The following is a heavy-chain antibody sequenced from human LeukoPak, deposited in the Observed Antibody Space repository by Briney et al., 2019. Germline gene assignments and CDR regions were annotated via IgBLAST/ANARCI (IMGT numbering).Heavy chain of an antibody. Sequence: KASETLSLTCAVSGYSISSGYYWGWIRQPPGKGLEWIGSIYHSGSTYYNPSLKSRVTISVDTSKNQFSLKLSSVTAADTAVYYCARDYPNYSGNSGLFDYWGQGTLVTVSS. V-gene: IGHV4-38-2*02. J-gene: IGHJ4*02. CDR1: GYSISSGYY. D-gene: IGHD4-23*01. CDR3: ARDYPNYSGNSGLFDY. CDR2: IYHSGST.